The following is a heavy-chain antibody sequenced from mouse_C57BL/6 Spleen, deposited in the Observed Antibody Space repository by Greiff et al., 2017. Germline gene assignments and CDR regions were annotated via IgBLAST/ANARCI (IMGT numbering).Heavy chain of an antibody. D-gene: IGHD2-1*01. CDR1: GYTFTSYW. CDR2: IDPSDSYT. Sequence: QVQLKQPGAELVKPGASVKLSCKASGYTFTSYWMQWVKQRPGQGLEWIGEIDPSDSYTNYNQKFKGKATLTVDTSSSTAYMQLSSRTSEDSAGYYCARGGNYPYYYAMDYWGQGTSVTVSS. J-gene: IGHJ4*01. CDR3: ARGGNYPYYYAMDY. V-gene: IGHV1-50*01.